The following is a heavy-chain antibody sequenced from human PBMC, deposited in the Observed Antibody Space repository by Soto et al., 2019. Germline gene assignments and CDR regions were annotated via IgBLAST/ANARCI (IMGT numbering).Heavy chain of an antibody. CDR1: GFTFSSYW. CDR3: AGYYNFDY. Sequence: GGSLRLSCAASGFTFSSYWMHWVRQAPGQGLEWVSYINSDGGSIYYADSVKGRFTVSRDNAKNSLYLQMNSLRDEDTAVYFCAGYYNFDYWGQGTLVTVSS. V-gene: IGHV3-48*02. J-gene: IGHJ4*02. CDR2: INSDGGSI. D-gene: IGHD3-22*01.